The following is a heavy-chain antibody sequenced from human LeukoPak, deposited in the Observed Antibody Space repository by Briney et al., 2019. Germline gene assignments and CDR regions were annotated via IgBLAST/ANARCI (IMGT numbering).Heavy chain of an antibody. CDR1: GGSISSYY. V-gene: IGHV4-59*08. Sequence: SETLSLTCTVSGGSISSYYWSWIRQPPGKGLEWIGYIYYRGITNYNPSLKSRVTISVDTSKNQFSLKLSSVTAADTVVYYCARQRRHSSWPYYFDYWGQGTLVTVSS. CDR2: IYYRGIT. D-gene: IGHD6-13*01. J-gene: IGHJ4*02. CDR3: ARQRRHSSWPYYFDY.